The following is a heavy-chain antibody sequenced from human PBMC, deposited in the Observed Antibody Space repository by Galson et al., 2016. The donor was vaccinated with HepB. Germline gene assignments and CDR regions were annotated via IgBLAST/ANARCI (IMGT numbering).Heavy chain of an antibody. D-gene: IGHD4-17*01. CDR1: GYTFTSHY. J-gene: IGHJ4*02. Sequence: SVKVSCKASGYTFTSHYMHWVRQAPGQGLEWMGRINPSAGTTIYAQRFQGRVTMTRDTSTSTVYMEVSSLRSEDTAMYYCARDPHDYGGYVPNSRFDYWGQGTLVTVSS. CDR2: INPSAGTT. V-gene: IGHV1-46*01. CDR3: ARDPHDYGGYVPNSRFDY.